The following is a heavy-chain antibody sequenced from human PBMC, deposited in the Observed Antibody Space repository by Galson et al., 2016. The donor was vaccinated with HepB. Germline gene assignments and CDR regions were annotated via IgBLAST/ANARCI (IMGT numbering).Heavy chain of an antibody. CDR3: ARVRVGFHY. CDR1: RFTFSSYG. V-gene: IGHV3-7*03. CDR2: IKYDGSEK. J-gene: IGHJ4*02. D-gene: IGHD3-16*01. Sequence: SLRLSCAGSRFTFSSYGFNWVRQAPGKGLEWVANIKYDGSEKYYLDSVKGRFTISRDNAKNSLYLQMNSLRAEDTAVYYCARVRVGFHYWGQGTLVTVSS.